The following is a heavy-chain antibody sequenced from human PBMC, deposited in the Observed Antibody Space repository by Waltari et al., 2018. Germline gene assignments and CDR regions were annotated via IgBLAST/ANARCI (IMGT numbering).Heavy chain of an antibody. Sequence: QVQLQQWGAGLLKPSETLSLTCAAYGGSFSGYYWSWIRQPPGKGLEWIGEINHSGSTNYNPSLKSRVTISVDTSKNQFSLKLSSVTAADTAVYYCARNNYDSSGYYYVYWGQGTLVTVSS. J-gene: IGHJ4*02. CDR1: GGSFSGYY. CDR3: ARNNYDSSGYYYVY. V-gene: IGHV4-34*01. D-gene: IGHD3-22*01. CDR2: INHSGST.